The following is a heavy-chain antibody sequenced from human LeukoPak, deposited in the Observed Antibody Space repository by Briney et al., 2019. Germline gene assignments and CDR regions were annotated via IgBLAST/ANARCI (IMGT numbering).Heavy chain of an antibody. J-gene: IGHJ4*02. D-gene: IGHD3-22*01. Sequence: ASVKVSCKASGYTFTGYYMHWVRQAPGQGLEWMGRINPNSGGTNYAQKFQGRVTMARDTSISTAYMELSRLRSDDTAVYYCARGAEYYYDSSGYGVYWGQGTLVTVSS. CDR2: INPNSGGT. CDR3: ARGAEYYYDSSGYGVY. CDR1: GYTFTGYY. V-gene: IGHV1-2*06.